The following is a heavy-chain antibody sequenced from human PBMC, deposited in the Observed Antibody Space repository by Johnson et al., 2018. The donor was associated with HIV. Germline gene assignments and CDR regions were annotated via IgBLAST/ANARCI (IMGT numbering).Heavy chain of an antibody. D-gene: IGHD3-10*01. Sequence: VQLVESGGGVVQPEMSLRLACAASGFTFSSYPMHWVRQAPGKGLEWIGRIRNKANRYSTEYAASVKGRFTISRDDSKNSPSIQMSSLKTEDTAVYYCTRDRDGVGVSRGQGTMVTVSS. CDR3: TRDRDGVGVS. V-gene: IGHV3-72*01. CDR1: GFTFSSYP. J-gene: IGHJ3*01. CDR2: IRNKANRYST.